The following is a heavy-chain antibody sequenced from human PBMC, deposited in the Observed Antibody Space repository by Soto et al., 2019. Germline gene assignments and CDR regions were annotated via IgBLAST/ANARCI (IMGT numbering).Heavy chain of an antibody. D-gene: IGHD2-15*01. J-gene: IGHJ5*02. V-gene: IGHV1-46*01. CDR3: ARGSGGSHTWFDP. Sequence: SVKVYCKGSGSTFTSYYMHWVRQTPGQGLEWMGIINPSGGSTSYAQKFQGRVTMTRDTSTSTVYMELSSLRSEDTAVYYCARGSGGSHTWFDPWGQGTLVTVSS. CDR2: INPSGGST. CDR1: GSTFTSYY.